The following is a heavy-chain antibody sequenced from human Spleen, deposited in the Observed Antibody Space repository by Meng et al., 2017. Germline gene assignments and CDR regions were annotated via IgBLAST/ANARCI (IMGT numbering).Heavy chain of an antibody. J-gene: IGHJ4*02. D-gene: IGHD6-25*01. Sequence: QLVQSGAEVKKPGASVNVSCDASGYTLSSDGFSWVRQAPGQGLEWMGRINPKSGDTHYAQKFQARVTMTGDTSISTAYMELSGLRSDDTAMYYCARDEDISAAGKLFGDYWGQGTLVTVSS. CDR2: INPKSGDT. CDR1: GYTLSSDG. V-gene: IGHV1-2*06. CDR3: ARDEDISAAGKLFGDY.